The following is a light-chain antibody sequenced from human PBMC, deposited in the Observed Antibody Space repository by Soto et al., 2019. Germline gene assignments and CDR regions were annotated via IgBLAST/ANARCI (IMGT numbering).Light chain of an antibody. J-gene: IGLJ1*01. V-gene: IGLV2-14*01. CDR3: DSYTSGSSDV. Sequence: QSALTQPASVSGSPGQTITISCTGTSSDVGGYNYVSWYQQHPGKAPKLMIYDVSYRPSGVSDRFSGSKSGNTASLTISGLQSEDEAYYYCDSYTSGSSDVFGTGTQLTVL. CDR1: SSDVGGYNY. CDR2: DVS.